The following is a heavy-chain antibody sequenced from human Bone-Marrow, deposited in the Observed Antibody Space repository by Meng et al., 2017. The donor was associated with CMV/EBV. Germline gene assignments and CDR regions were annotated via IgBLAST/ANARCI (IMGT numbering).Heavy chain of an antibody. CDR1: GFTFSSYA. V-gene: IGHV3-23*01. CDR2: ISGSGGST. D-gene: IGHD6-6*01. Sequence: GGSLRLSCAASGFTFSSYAMSWVRQAPGKGLEWGSAISGSGGSTYYADSVKGRFTISRDNSKNTLYLQMSSLRAEDTAVYYCARGYALKPSSSNWFDPWGQGTLVTVSS. CDR3: ARGYALKPSSSNWFDP. J-gene: IGHJ5*02.